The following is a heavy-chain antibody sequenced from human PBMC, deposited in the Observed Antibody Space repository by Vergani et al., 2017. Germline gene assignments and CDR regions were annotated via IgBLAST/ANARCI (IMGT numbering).Heavy chain of an antibody. CDR3: AKDWGFAPDSTGVARGLIDY. Sequence: QVQLVESGGGVVQPGTSMRLSCAASGFTFRSYAMHWVRQAPGKGLEWVAVMPYDGNKSSYADSVKGRFTVSRDSSKRTQYLQMNSLRAEDTAVYYCAKDWGFAPDSTGVARGLIDYWGQGTLVIVSS. D-gene: IGHD5-12*01. J-gene: IGHJ4*02. V-gene: IGHV3-30*18. CDR1: GFTFRSYA. CDR2: MPYDGNKS.